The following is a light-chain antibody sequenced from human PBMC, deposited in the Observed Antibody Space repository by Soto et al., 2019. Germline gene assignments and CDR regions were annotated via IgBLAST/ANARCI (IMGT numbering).Light chain of an antibody. CDR1: QSVSSH. Sequence: EIVMTQSPATLSVSPGEGATVSCRASQSVSSHLAWYQHKPGQAPRLLFYDASTRATGIPARFSGSGSGTEFTLTISSLQPEDFATYYCQQSYSTPRFTFGPGTKVDIK. CDR2: DAS. J-gene: IGKJ3*01. V-gene: IGKV3-15*01. CDR3: QQSYSTPRFT.